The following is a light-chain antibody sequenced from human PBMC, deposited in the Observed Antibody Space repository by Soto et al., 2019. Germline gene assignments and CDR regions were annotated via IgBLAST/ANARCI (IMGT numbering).Light chain of an antibody. CDR3: SSYTTSNTRQIV. Sequence: QSVLTQPASVSGSPGQSITISCTGTSSDVVGYNYVSWYQQHPGKAPKFIIYDVSNRPSGVSNRFSGSKSGNTASLTISGLQAEDEADYYCSSYTTSNTRQIVFGTGTKATVL. CDR1: SSDVVGYNY. V-gene: IGLV2-14*01. J-gene: IGLJ1*01. CDR2: DVS.